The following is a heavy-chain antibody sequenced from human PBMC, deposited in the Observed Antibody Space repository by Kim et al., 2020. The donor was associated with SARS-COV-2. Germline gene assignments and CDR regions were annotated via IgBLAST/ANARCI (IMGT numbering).Heavy chain of an antibody. Sequence: ASVKVSCKASGYTFTSYYMHWVRQAPGQGLEWMGIINPSGGSTSYAQKFQGRVTMTRDTSTSTVYMELSSLRSEDTAVYYCARAMVRGVITNYYYGMDVWGQGTTVTVSS. D-gene: IGHD3-10*01. J-gene: IGHJ6*02. CDR3: ARAMVRGVITNYYYGMDV. CDR2: INPSGGST. CDR1: GYTFTSYY. V-gene: IGHV1-46*01.